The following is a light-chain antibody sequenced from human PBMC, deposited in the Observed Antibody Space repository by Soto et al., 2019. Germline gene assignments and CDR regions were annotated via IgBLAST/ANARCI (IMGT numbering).Light chain of an antibody. CDR1: TGTVTSGHY. Sequence: QTVVTQEPSLTVSPGGTVTLTCASSTGTVTSGHYPNWFQQKPGQAPRALIFGTTNKHSWTPARFSGSLLGGKAALTLSGVRPEDQADYYCLLSSGGAPAGVFGAGTKLTVL. J-gene: IGLJ3*02. CDR3: LLSSGGAPAGV. V-gene: IGLV7-43*01. CDR2: GTT.